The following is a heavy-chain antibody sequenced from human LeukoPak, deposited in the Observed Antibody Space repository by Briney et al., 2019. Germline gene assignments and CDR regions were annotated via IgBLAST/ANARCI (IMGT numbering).Heavy chain of an antibody. CDR1: GGSFSGYY. CDR2: INHSGST. D-gene: IGHD3-3*01. CDR3: ARRLYRCLFDP. V-gene: IGHV4-34*01. Sequence: SETLSLTCAVYGGSFSGYYWSWIRQPPGKGLEWIGEINHSGSTYYNPSLKSRVTISVDTSKNQFSLKLSSVTAADTAVYYCARRLYRCLFDPWGQGTLVTVSS. J-gene: IGHJ5*02.